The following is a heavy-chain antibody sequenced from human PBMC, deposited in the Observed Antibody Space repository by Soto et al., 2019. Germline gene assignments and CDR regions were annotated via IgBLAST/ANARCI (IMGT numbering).Heavy chain of an antibody. D-gene: IGHD3-22*01. CDR1: GGSISSSSYY. V-gene: IGHV4-39*07. CDR2: IYYSGST. Sequence: SETLSLTCTVSGGSISSSSYYWGWIRQPPGKGLEWIGSIYYSGSTYYNPSLKSRVTISVDTSKNQFSLKLSSVTAADTAVYYCARSLANPYYYDSLWAFDIWGQGTMVTVSS. CDR3: ARSLANPYYYDSLWAFDI. J-gene: IGHJ3*02.